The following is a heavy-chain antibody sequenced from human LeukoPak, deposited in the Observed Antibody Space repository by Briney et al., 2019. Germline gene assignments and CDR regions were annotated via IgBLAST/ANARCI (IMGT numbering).Heavy chain of an antibody. CDR3: ASLGVYGSWSYYKKYYFDY. J-gene: IGHJ4*02. CDR2: IIPIFGTA. Sequence: SVKVSCKASGGTFSSYAISWVRQAPGQGLEWMGGIIPIFGTANYAQKFQGRVTITADESTSTAYMELSSLRSEDTAVYYCASLGVYGSWSYYKKYYFDYWGQGTLVTVSS. V-gene: IGHV1-69*01. CDR1: GGTFSSYA. D-gene: IGHD3-10*01.